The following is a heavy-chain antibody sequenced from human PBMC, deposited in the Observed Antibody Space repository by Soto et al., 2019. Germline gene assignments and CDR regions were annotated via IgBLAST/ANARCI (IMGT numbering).Heavy chain of an antibody. D-gene: IGHD3-22*01. Sequence: QVQLVQSGAEVKKPGSSVKVSCKASGGTFSSYTISWVRQAPGQGLEWMGRIIPILGIANYAQKFQGRVTITAEKSTSTAYMELSSLRSEDTAVYYCAFYYYDSSGYYYAEYFQHWGQGTLVTVSS. CDR2: IIPILGIA. CDR3: AFYYYDSSGYYYAEYFQH. CDR1: GGTFSSYT. V-gene: IGHV1-69*02. J-gene: IGHJ1*01.